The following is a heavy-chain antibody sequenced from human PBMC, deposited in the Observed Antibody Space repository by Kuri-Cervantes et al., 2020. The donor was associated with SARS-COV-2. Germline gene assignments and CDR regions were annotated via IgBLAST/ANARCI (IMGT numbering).Heavy chain of an antibody. CDR3: ARTEMVRGFDY. Sequence: GESLKISCAASGFTFSDYYMSWIRQAPGKGLEWVSCISSSGSTIYYADSVKGQFTISRDNAKNSLYLQMNSLRAEDTAVYYCARTEMVRGFDYWGQGTLVTVSS. V-gene: IGHV3-11*01. CDR1: GFTFSDYY. CDR2: ISSSGSTI. J-gene: IGHJ4*02. D-gene: IGHD5-24*01.